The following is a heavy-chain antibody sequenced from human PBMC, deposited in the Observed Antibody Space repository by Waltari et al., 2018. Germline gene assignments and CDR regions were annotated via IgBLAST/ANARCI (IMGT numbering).Heavy chain of an antibody. J-gene: IGHJ3*02. CDR1: GFTFSDYA. CDR3: TRERLYYYGSGSYYPDI. D-gene: IGHD3-10*01. Sequence: EVQLVESGGGLVQPGRSLRLSCTASGFTFSDYAMSWVRQAPGKGREWVSFIRSKAYGGTTEYAASVTGRFTISRDDSKSIAYLQMNSRKTEDTAVYYCTRERLYYYGSGSYYPDIWGQGTMVTVSS. CDR2: IRSKAYGGTT. V-gene: IGHV3-49*04.